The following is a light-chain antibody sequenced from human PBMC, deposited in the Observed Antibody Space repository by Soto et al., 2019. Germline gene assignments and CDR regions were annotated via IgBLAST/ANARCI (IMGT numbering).Light chain of an antibody. CDR1: QTIANN. CDR3: QQYNNRPPYT. CDR2: GAS. Sequence: ETAMTQSPATLSVSPGERATLSCRASQTIANNLAWYQQRPGQAPRLLIYGASTRATGIPPRFSGSGSGTEVTLTISSLQSEDVAIYYCQQYNNRPPYTFGQGTKLEIK. V-gene: IGKV3-15*01. J-gene: IGKJ2*01.